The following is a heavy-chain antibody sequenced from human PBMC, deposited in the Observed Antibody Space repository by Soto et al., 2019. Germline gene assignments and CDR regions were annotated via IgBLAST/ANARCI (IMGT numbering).Heavy chain of an antibody. V-gene: IGHV1-69*13. CDR3: ARVNSSDWNRSFNWFDP. Sequence: ASVKVSCKASGGTFSSYAISWVRQAPGQGLEWMGGIIPIFGTANYAQKFQGRVTITADESTSTAYMELSSLRSEDTAVYYCARVNSSDWNRSFNWFDPWGQGTLVTVSS. CDR2: IIPIFGTA. J-gene: IGHJ5*02. CDR1: GGTFSSYA. D-gene: IGHD1-1*01.